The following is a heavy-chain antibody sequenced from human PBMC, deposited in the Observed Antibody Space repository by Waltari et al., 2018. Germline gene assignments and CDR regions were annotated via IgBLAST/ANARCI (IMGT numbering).Heavy chain of an antibody. J-gene: IGHJ3*02. V-gene: IGHV4-39*07. D-gene: IGHD6-6*01. CDR2: IYYSGST. CDR3: ARDFRGRIIAARLGAFDI. CDR1: GGSISSSSYY. Sequence: QLQLQESGPGLVKPSETLSLTCTVSGGSISSSSYYWGWIRQPPGKGLEWIGSIYYSGSTYYNPSLKSRVTISVDTSKKQFSLKLSSVTAADTAVYYCARDFRGRIIAARLGAFDIWGQGTMVTVSS.